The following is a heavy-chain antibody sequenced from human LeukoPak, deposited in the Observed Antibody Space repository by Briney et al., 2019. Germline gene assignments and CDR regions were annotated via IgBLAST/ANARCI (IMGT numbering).Heavy chain of an antibody. V-gene: IGHV1-18*01. Sequence: ASVKVSFKCSGYTFTTYGISGVRQAPGQGLEWMGWISTYNGNPTYVQNLQGRVTMTTDTSTSTAYMELRSLRSDDTAVYYCARDSGRIAANFDYWGQGTLVTVSS. CDR1: GYTFTTYG. CDR3: ARDSGRIAANFDY. CDR2: ISTYNGNP. D-gene: IGHD6-13*01. J-gene: IGHJ4*02.